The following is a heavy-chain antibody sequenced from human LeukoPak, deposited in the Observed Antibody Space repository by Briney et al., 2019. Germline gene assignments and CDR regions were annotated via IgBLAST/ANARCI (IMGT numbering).Heavy chain of an antibody. V-gene: IGHV4-59*01. CDR3: AGGADSSGYYSIFYFDY. D-gene: IGHD3-22*01. Sequence: PSETLSLTCTVSGGSISSYYWNWIRQPPGKGPEWIGYIYYSGSTNYNPSLKSRVTISVDTSKNQFSPKLSSVTAADTAVYYCAGGADSSGYYSIFYFDYWGQGTLVTVSS. J-gene: IGHJ4*02. CDR1: GGSISSYY. CDR2: IYYSGST.